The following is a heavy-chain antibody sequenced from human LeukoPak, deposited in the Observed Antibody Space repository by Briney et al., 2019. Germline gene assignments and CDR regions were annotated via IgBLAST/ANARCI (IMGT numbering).Heavy chain of an antibody. V-gene: IGHV3-23*01. J-gene: IGHJ4*02. D-gene: IGHD3-22*01. CDR1: GFTFSSFD. CDR2: ISDSCGTT. CDR3: AKRGVVIRVILVGFHKEAYYFDS. Sequence: GGSLRLSCAASGFTFSSFDRHWVRQPTGQGLEWVAGISDSCGTTSYSDSVKGRFTISRDNPKNTLYLQMNSMRAEDTAVYFCAKRGVVIRVILVGFHKEAYYFDSWGQGALVTVSS.